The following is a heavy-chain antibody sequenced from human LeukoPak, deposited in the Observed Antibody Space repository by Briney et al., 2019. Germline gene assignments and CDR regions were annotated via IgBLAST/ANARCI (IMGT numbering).Heavy chain of an antibody. CDR3: ARHPNSDGYNSYYFDY. CDR2: IHHSGNT. D-gene: IGHD5-24*01. Sequence: NPSETLSLTCAVYNGSFSDYYWSWIRQPPEKGLEWIGEIHHSGNTDYNPSLKSRVTISVDTSKNQISLKLSSVTAADTAVYYCARHPNSDGYNSYYFDYWGQGTLVTVSP. CDR1: NGSFSDYY. J-gene: IGHJ4*02. V-gene: IGHV4-34*01.